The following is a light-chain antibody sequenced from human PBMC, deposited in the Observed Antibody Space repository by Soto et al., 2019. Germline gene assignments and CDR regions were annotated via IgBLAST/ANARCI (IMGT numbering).Light chain of an antibody. Sequence: QCALTQPPSASGSPGQSVTISCTGTSSDIGVYNYVSWYQPHPGKAPKLMIYEVSMRPSGVPDRFSGSKSCNTASLTVSGLQAEDEAHYYCSSYAGSNNLDVFGTGTKVTVL. CDR2: EVS. CDR3: SSYAGSNNLDV. J-gene: IGLJ1*01. CDR1: SSDIGVYNY. V-gene: IGLV2-8*01.